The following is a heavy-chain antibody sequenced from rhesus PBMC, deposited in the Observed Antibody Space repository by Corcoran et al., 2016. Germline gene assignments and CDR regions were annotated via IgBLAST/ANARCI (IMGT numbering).Heavy chain of an antibody. Sequence: QVQLQESGPGLVKPSETLSLTCAVSGYSISSVYGWGWIRQPPGKGLEWFIQSYGGSGSTYYNPSLMSQVIVSKDTSKNQFSLKLSSVTAADTAVYYCARDRDTALDYWGQGALVTVFS. D-gene: IGHD5-12*01. V-gene: IGHV4-127*01. CDR3: ARDRDTALDY. CDR1: GYSISSVYG. CDR2: SYGGSGST. J-gene: IGHJ4*01.